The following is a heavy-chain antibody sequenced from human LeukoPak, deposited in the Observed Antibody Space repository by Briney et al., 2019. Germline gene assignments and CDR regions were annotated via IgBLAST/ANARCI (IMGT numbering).Heavy chain of an antibody. Sequence: PSETLSLTCAVYGGSFSGYYWSWIRQPPGKGLEWIGEINHSGSTNYNPSLKSRVTISVDTSKNQFSLKLSSVTAADTAVYYCASLQRYSSGWYLFPFDAFDIWVQGTMVTVSS. J-gene: IGHJ3*02. D-gene: IGHD6-19*01. V-gene: IGHV4-34*01. CDR3: ASLQRYSSGWYLFPFDAFDI. CDR2: INHSGST. CDR1: GGSFSGYY.